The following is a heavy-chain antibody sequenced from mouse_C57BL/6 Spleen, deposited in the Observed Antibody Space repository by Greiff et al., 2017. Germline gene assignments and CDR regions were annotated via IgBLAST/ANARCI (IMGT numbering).Heavy chain of an antibody. CDR3: ARMPDGSTFFDY. CDR1: GYSITSDY. D-gene: IGHD1-1*01. Sequence: DVMLVESGPGLAKPSQTLSLTCSVTGYSITSDYWNWFRKFPGNKLEYMGYISYSGSTYYNPSTKSRISITRDTSKNQYYLQLNSVTTEDTATYYCARMPDGSTFFDYWGQGTTLTVSS. V-gene: IGHV3-8*01. J-gene: IGHJ2*01. CDR2: ISYSGST.